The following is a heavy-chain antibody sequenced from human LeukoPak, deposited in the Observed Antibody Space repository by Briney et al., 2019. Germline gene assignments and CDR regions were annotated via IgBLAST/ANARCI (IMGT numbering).Heavy chain of an antibody. CDR3: ARGGASSRYFDY. V-gene: IGHV4-59*01. CDR1: GVSISGDY. D-gene: IGHD3-16*02. Sequence: SETLSLTCTVSGVSISGDYWSWIRQPPGKGLEWIAFIYDSGTTNYNLSLKSRVAISEDTSKNQFSLKLTSVTAADTAVYYCARGGASSRYFDYWGQGTLVTVSS. J-gene: IGHJ4*02. CDR2: IYDSGTT.